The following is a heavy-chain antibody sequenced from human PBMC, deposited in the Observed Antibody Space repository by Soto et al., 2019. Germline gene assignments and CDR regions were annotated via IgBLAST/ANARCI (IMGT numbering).Heavy chain of an antibody. CDR2: INSVASYV. Sequence: QLVESGGGLVKPGGSLRVSCAASRFAFSSYSMHWVRQAPMKGLEWVASINSVASYVYYADSVEGRFTISRDNAKNSVYLQMNSLRAEDTAVYYCTRDRSSFMRGRIRGPYGGLDVWGQGTTVLVSS. CDR1: RFAFSSYS. V-gene: IGHV3-21*01. J-gene: IGHJ6*02. D-gene: IGHD3-10*01. CDR3: TRDRSSFMRGRIRGPYGGLDV.